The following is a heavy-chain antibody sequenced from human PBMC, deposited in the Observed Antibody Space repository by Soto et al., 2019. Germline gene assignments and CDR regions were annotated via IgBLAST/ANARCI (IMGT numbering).Heavy chain of an antibody. V-gene: IGHV1-2*02. CDR1: GYTFTGYY. CDR2: INPNSGDT. CDR3: ARGPYYYDSSGYLDYFDY. Sequence: ASVKVSCKASGYTFTGYYMHWVRQAPGQGLEWMGWINPNSGDTNYAQKFQGRVTMTRDTSISTAYMELSGLRSDDTAVYYCARGPYYYDSSGYLDYFDYWGQGTLVTVSS. J-gene: IGHJ4*02. D-gene: IGHD3-22*01.